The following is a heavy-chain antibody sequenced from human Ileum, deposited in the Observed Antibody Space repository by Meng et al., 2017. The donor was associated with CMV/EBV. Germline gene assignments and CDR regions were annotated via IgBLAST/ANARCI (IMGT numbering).Heavy chain of an antibody. D-gene: IGHD2-21*01. Sequence: GESLKISCAGSGFNFNDYYMSWIRQAPGKGLEWISYISNSGTTIYYADSVKGRFTISRDNAKNSLYLQMSSLRAEDTAVYYCARDKGGGVSNWFDPWGQGTHVTVSS. CDR3: ARDKGGGVSNWFDP. CDR1: GFNFNDYY. J-gene: IGHJ5*02. CDR2: ISNSGTTI. V-gene: IGHV3-11*04.